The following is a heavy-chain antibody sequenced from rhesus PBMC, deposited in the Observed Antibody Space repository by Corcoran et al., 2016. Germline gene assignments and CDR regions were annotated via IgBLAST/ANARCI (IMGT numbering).Heavy chain of an antibody. CDR3: ASVFSRYDNRLDG. CDR2: IEANTEGT. Sequence: QMQLQESGTGLVKPSETLSLTCDVSGGSLSGYYWTWLLQPPGKGLEWIGSIEANTEGTNSNPSLRRRVTMSRDTSKKQSSRKLSAGTAADTAGYYGASVFSRYDNRLDGWGPGVRVTVSS. D-gene: IGHD3-40*01. J-gene: IGHJ5-1*01. CDR1: GGSLSGYY. V-gene: IGHV4-81*01.